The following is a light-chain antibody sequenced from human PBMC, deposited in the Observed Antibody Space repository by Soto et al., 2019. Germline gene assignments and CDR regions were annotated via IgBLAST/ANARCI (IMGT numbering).Light chain of an antibody. CDR3: SSYAGSNNFV. V-gene: IGLV2-8*01. CDR2: EVS. J-gene: IGLJ1*01. Sequence: SVLTQPPSASGSPGQSVTISCTGTSSDVGGYKYVSWYQQHPGKAPKVMIYEVSKRPSGVPDRFSGSKSGNTASLTVSGLQAEDEADYYCSSYAGSNNFVFGTGTKVTVL. CDR1: SSDVGGYKY.